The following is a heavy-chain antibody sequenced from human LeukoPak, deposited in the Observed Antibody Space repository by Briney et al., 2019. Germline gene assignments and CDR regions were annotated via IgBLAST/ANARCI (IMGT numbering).Heavy chain of an antibody. V-gene: IGHV4-59*01. D-gene: IGHD3-10*01. CDR1: GGSISSYY. CDR3: ARDAPSRGYYYYMDV. Sequence: SETLSLTCTVSGGSISSYYWSWIRQPPGKGLEWIGYIYYSGSTNYNPSLKSQVTISVDTSKNQFSLKLSSVTAADTAVYYCARDAPSRGYYYYMDVWGKGTTVTVSS. CDR2: IYYSGST. J-gene: IGHJ6*03.